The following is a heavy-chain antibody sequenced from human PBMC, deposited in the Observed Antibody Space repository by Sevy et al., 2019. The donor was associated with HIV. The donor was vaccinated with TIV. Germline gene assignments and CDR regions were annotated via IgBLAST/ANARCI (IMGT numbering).Heavy chain of an antibody. J-gene: IGHJ4*02. Sequence: GGSLRLSCATSGFTFNSYAMSWVRQAPGKGLEWVSTISTGGGFTYYADSVKGRFSISSDNFNNTLFLQMNSLRADDTAMYYCAKDFLSPNYYGTQFDFWGQRTVVTVSS. CDR1: GFTFNSYA. D-gene: IGHD3-10*01. CDR2: ISTGGGFT. V-gene: IGHV3-23*01. CDR3: AKDFLSPNYYGTQFDF.